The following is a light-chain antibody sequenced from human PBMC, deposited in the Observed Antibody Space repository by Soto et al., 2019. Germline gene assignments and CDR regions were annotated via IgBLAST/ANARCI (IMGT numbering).Light chain of an antibody. J-gene: IGKJ4*01. V-gene: IGKV1-39*01. CDR3: QQSYSTPLT. CDR2: AAS. Sequence: DIQMTQSPSSLSASVGDRFTITCRASQSISSNLNWYQQKPGKAPKLLIYAASSLQSGVPSRFSGGGSGTDFTLTISSLQPEDFATYSCQQSYSTPLTFGGGTKV. CDR1: QSISSN.